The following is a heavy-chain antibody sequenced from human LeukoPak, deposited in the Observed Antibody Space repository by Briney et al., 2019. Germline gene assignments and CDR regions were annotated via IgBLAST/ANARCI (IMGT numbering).Heavy chain of an antibody. D-gene: IGHD1-26*01. CDR2: CYHYGTT. J-gene: IGHJ4*02. Sequence: SGTLSLTCAVSGGSISSNNWWTCVRQPPGKVLEGAGICYHYGTTNYNPSLKGRFTISVDKSKNQFSLKFNSVTAADTAVYYCARGPTLGAHLDYWGQGNLVTVS. CDR1: GGSISSNNW. CDR3: ARGPTLGAHLDY. V-gene: IGHV4-4*02.